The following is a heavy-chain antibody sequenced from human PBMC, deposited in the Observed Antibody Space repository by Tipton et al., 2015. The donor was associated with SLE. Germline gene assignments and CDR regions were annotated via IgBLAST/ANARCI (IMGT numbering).Heavy chain of an antibody. V-gene: IGHV4-59*01. CDR1: GGSISSYY. D-gene: IGHD6-13*01. CDR3: ARENRTAAGYYFDY. J-gene: IGHJ4*02. CDR2: IYYSGST. Sequence: TLSLTCTVSGGSISSYYWSWIRQPPGKGLEWIGYIYYSGSTNYNPSLKSRVTISVDTSKNQFSLKLSSVTAADTAVYYCARENRTAAGYYFDYWGQGTLVTVSS.